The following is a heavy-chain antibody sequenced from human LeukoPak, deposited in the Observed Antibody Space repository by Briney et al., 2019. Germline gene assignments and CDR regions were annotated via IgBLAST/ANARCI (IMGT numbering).Heavy chain of an antibody. CDR1: GFTLSTYY. V-gene: IGHV3-21*01. J-gene: IGHJ5*02. D-gene: IGHD3-10*01. CDR3: ARDFRIYYGSGSYGSRFDP. CDR2: ISSSGVYI. Sequence: GGSLRLSCAASGFTLSTYYMNWVRQAPGKGLEWVSSISSSGVYIYYADSLKGRFTISRDNAKNSLYLQMNSLRAEDTAIYFCARDFRIYYGSGSYGSRFDPWGQGTLVTVSS.